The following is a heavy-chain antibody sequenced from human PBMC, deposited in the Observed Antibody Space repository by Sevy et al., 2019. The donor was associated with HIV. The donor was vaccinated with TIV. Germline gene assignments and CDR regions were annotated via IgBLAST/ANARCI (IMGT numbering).Heavy chain of an antibody. CDR2: IWYDGSNK. CDR1: GFTFSSYG. V-gene: IGHV3-33*01. D-gene: IGHD3-9*01. CDR3: ARGQNFDWLSLYYYYYYGMDV. Sequence: GGSLRLSCAASGFTFSSYGMHWVRQAPGKGLEWVAVIWYDGSNKYYADSLKGRFTISRDNSKNTLYLQMNSLRAEDTAVYYCARGQNFDWLSLYYYYYYGMDVWGQGTTVTVSS. J-gene: IGHJ6*02.